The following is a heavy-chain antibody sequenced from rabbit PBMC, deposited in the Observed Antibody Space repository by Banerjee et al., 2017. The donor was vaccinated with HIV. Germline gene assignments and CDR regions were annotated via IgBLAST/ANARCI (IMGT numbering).Heavy chain of an antibody. CDR3: ARVGYTYGDGGDGYSKWGL. V-gene: IGHV1S45*01. Sequence: QQQLEESGGDLVKPGASLTLTCTASGFSFSSSYWICWVRQAPGKGLEWIACIHTDSSGTTRYASWVNGRFTISSDNAQNTLYLQLNSLTAADTATYFCARVGYTYGDGGDGYSKWGLWGPGTLVTVS. D-gene: IGHD6-1*01. CDR2: IHTDSSGTT. CDR1: GFSFSSSYW. J-gene: IGHJ4*01.